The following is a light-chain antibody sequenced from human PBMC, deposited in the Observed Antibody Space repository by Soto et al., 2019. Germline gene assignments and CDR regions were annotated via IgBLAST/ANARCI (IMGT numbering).Light chain of an antibody. V-gene: IGKV3-20*01. CDR3: QQYGSSHLWT. J-gene: IGKJ1*01. Sequence: EILLTQSPATLSVSPGERATLSCRASQSVSSNLAWYQQKPGQAPRLLIYGASNRANGIPDRFSASGSGTDFTLTISRLEPEDFAVYYCQQYGSSHLWTFGQGTKVDIK. CDR2: GAS. CDR1: QSVSSN.